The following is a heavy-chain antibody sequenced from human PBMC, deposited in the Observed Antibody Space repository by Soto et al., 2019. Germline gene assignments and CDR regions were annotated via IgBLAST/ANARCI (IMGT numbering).Heavy chain of an antibody. CDR1: GFTFDDYA. D-gene: IGHD6-6*01. Sequence: SLRLSCAASGFTFDDYAMHWVRQAPGKGLEWVSGISWNSGSIGYADSVKGRFTISRDNAKNSLYLQMNSLRAEDTALYYCAKGSYSSSSGPFDYWGQGTLVTVSS. CDR3: AKGSYSSSSGPFDY. J-gene: IGHJ4*02. CDR2: ISWNSGSI. V-gene: IGHV3-9*01.